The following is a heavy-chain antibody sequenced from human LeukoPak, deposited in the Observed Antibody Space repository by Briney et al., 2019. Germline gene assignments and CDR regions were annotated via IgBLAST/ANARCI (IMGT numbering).Heavy chain of an antibody. J-gene: IGHJ4*02. V-gene: IGHV4-39*01. D-gene: IGHD1-7*01. CDR2: FYYSGGT. CDR3: TRQGSLGTSGYDY. CDR1: GGSISSSSYY. Sequence: SETLSLTCTVSGGSISSSSYYWGWIRQPPGKGLEWIGSFYYSGGTYYNPSLKSRVTISVDTSKNQFSLKLSSVTAADTAVYYCTRQGSLGTSGYDYWGQGTLVSVSS.